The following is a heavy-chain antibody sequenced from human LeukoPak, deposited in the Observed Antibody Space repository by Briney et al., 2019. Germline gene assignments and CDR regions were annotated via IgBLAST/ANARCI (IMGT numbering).Heavy chain of an antibody. V-gene: IGHV3-7*01. D-gene: IGHD3-3*01. CDR1: GFTFSGAW. CDR3: ARDVPYYDFWSGYSVNWFDP. Sequence: PGGSLRLSCTAPGFTFSGAWMTWVRQAPGKGLEWVANIREDGTEKNYVDTVKGRFTISRDNAKNSLYLQMNSLRAQDTAVYYCARDVPYYDFWSGYSVNWFDPWGQGTLVTVSS. CDR2: IREDGTEK. J-gene: IGHJ5*02.